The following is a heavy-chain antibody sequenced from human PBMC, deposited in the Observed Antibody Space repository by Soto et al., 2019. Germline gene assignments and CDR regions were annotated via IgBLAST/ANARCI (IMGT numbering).Heavy chain of an antibody. V-gene: IGHV1-69*05. Sequence: QVQLVQSGAEVKKPGSSVKVSCKASGGTFSSYAISWVRQAPGQGLEWMGGIIPIFGTANYAQKFQGRGTMTTDESTSTAYMELSSLRSEDTAVYYCAREDVDTAVPYGMDVWGQGTPVTVSS. J-gene: IGHJ6*02. D-gene: IGHD5-18*01. CDR3: AREDVDTAVPYGMDV. CDR1: GGTFSSYA. CDR2: IIPIFGTA.